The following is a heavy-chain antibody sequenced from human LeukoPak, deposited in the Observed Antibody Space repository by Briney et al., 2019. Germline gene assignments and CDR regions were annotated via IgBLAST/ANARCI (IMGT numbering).Heavy chain of an antibody. CDR1: GFTFSSYA. Sequence: PGGSLRLSCAASGFTFSSYAMHWVRQPPGKGLEWVAVISYDGSNKYYADSVKGRFTISRDNSKNTLYLQMNSPRAEDTAVYYCARDRELLHWGQGTLVTVSS. V-gene: IGHV3-30-3*01. CDR2: ISYDGSNK. D-gene: IGHD3-10*01. J-gene: IGHJ4*02. CDR3: ARDRELLH.